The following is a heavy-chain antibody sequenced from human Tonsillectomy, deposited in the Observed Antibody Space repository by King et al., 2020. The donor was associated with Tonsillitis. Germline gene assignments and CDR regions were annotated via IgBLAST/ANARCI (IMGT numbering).Heavy chain of an antibody. D-gene: IGHD5-12*01. Sequence: QLVQSGAEVKKPGSSVKVSCKASGGTFNSYPVSWVRQAPGQGLEWMGGISPLFGTPYYAQRFQGRVTITADESTTTSYMEVSSLRFEGTAVYYCARGAATINGLIIDAFDVWGQGTFVTVSS. CDR1: GGTFNSYP. J-gene: IGHJ3*01. CDR2: ISPLFGTP. CDR3: ARGAATINGLIIDAFDV. V-gene: IGHV1-69*12.